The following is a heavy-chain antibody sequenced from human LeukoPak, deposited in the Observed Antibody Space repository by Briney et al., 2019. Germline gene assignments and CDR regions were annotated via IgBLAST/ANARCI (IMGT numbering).Heavy chain of an antibody. Sequence: GGSLRLSCAASGFTFSSYSMNWVRQAPGKGLEWVSSISSGSSYTYFADSVKGRFTISRDNAKNSLYLQMNSLRAEDTAVYYCARDFHSDSPAYWGQGTLVTVSS. J-gene: IGHJ4*02. CDR3: ARDFHSDSPAY. V-gene: IGHV3-21*01. CDR1: GFTFSSYS. D-gene: IGHD4-11*01. CDR2: ISSGSSYT.